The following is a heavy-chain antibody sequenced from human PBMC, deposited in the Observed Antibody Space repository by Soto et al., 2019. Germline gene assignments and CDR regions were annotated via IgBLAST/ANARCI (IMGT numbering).Heavy chain of an antibody. CDR1: GYTFTSYY. CDR3: ARVGPYGDYGS. D-gene: IGHD4-17*01. J-gene: IGHJ4*02. CDR2: MNPSSGNT. V-gene: IGHV1-8*02. Sequence: ASVKVSCKASGYTFTSYYMHWVRQATGQGLEWMGWMNPSSGNTGYAQKFQDRVTMTRNTSISTAYMELSSLRSEDTAVYYCARVGPYGDYGSWGQGTLVTVSS.